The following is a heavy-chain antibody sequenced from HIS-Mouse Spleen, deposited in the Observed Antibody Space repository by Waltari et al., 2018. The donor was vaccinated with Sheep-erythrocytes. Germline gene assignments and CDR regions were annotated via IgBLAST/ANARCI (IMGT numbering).Heavy chain of an antibody. Sequence: QVQLQQWGAGLLKPSETLSLTCAVYGGSFSGYYWSWIRQPPGKGLEWLGEINHSGSTTSNPALKSRVTISVDTSKNQFSLKLSSVTAADTAVYYCARGPRTGDHNYWYFDLWGRGTLVTVSS. J-gene: IGHJ2*01. CDR1: GGSFSGYY. D-gene: IGHD7-27*01. CDR2: INHSGST. V-gene: IGHV4-34*01. CDR3: ARGPRTGDHNYWYFDL.